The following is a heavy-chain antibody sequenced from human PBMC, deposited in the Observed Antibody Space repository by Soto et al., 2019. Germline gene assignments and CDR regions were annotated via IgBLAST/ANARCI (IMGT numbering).Heavy chain of an antibody. D-gene: IGHD3-10*01. CDR3: ARGFVEWLRAHFDY. J-gene: IGHJ4*02. Sequence: GGSLRLSCVASGFTFSSYSMHWVRQAPGKGLEWVAVLSYAGNNEYYADSVKGRFTISRDNSKNTLYLQMNSLRAEDTAVYYCARGFVEWLRAHFDYWGRGTLVTVSS. V-gene: IGHV3-30-3*01. CDR1: GFTFSSYS. CDR2: LSYAGNNE.